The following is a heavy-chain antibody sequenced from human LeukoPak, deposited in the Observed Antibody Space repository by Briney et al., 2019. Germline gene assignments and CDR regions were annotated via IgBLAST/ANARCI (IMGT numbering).Heavy chain of an antibody. V-gene: IGHV3-33*01. CDR2: IWYDGSKK. J-gene: IGHJ4*02. CDR1: GYSFSSYG. CDR3: ARDPTGEGSGSYFGY. Sequence: GGSLRLSCAASGYSFSSYGMQWVRQAPGKGLEWVAVIWYDGSKKYYADSVKGRFTISRDNSKNSLYLQMNSLRAEDTAVYYCARDPTGEGSGSYFGYWGQGTLVTVSS. D-gene: IGHD3-10*01.